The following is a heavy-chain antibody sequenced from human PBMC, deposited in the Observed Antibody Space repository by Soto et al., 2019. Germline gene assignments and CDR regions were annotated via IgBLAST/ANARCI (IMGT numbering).Heavy chain of an antibody. V-gene: IGHV6-1*01. D-gene: IGHD1-26*01. Sequence: SQPLSLTTAISSVSVYSSSVTRIWSRQAPSRGLEWLGRTYYRSKWYNDYAESVKSRITINPDTSKNQFSLHLNSVTPEDTAVYYCVRLIGNSWLDFWGQGTLVTVSS. CDR2: TYYRSKWYN. CDR3: VRLIGNSWLDF. CDR1: SVSVYSSSVT. J-gene: IGHJ5*01.